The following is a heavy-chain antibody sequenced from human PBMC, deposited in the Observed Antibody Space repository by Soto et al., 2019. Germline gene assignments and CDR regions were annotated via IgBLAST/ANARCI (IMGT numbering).Heavy chain of an antibody. CDR1: GFTFGDYA. Sequence: PGGSLRLSCTASGFTFGDYAMSWFRQAPGKGLEWVGFIRSKAYGGTTEYAASVKGRFAISRDDSKSIAYLQMNSLKTEDTAVYYCTRSPMVVAATGQDTETHQYYYYMDVWGKGTTVTVSS. CDR3: TRSPMVVAATGQDTETHQYYYYMDV. D-gene: IGHD2-15*01. V-gene: IGHV3-49*03. J-gene: IGHJ6*03. CDR2: IRSKAYGGTT.